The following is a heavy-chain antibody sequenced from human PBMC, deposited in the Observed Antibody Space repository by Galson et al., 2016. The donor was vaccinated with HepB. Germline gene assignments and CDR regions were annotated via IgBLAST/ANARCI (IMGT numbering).Heavy chain of an antibody. CDR1: GYTFTNYA. V-gene: IGHV1-3*01. Sequence: SVKVSCKASGYTFTNYALHWVRQAPGERLEWMGWINADSGKTKYAQRFQDRVAITRDTSATTVYMELSSLRSEDTAVYYCAMIVEAITFNYWGQGTLVTVSS. D-gene: IGHD1-26*01. CDR3: AMIVEAITFNY. CDR2: INADSGKT. J-gene: IGHJ4*02.